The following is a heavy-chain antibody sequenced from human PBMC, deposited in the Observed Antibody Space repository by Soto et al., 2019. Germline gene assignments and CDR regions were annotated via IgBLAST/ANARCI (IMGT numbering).Heavy chain of an antibody. CDR1: GFTFSIFA. CDR2: ISGGGDST. CDR3: AKPHTVTLGLDAFDI. D-gene: IGHD4-17*01. Sequence: EVQLLESGGGLVQPGGSLRLSCAASGFTFSIFAMSWVRQAPGKGLEWVSAISGGGDSTYYADSVKGRFTVSRDNSKNTVFLQVSSLRAEDTALYYCAKPHTVTLGLDAFDIWGQGTMVTVSS. J-gene: IGHJ3*02. V-gene: IGHV3-23*01.